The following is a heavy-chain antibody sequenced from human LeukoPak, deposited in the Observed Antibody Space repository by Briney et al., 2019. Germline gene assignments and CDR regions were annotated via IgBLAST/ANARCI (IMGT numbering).Heavy chain of an antibody. J-gene: IGHJ5*02. CDR2: IYYSGST. CDR3: ARRLGYCSGGSCPNWFDP. D-gene: IGHD2-15*01. Sequence: SETLSLTCTVSGGSISSSSYYWGWIRQPPGKGLEWIGSIYYSGSTYYNPSLKSRVTISVDTSKNQFSLKLSSVTAADTAVYYCARRLGYCSGGSCPNWFDPWGQGTLVTVSS. CDR1: GGSISSSSYY. V-gene: IGHV4-39*07.